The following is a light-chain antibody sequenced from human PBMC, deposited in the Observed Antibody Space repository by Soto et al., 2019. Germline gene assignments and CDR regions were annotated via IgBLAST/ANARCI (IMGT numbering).Light chain of an antibody. J-gene: IGKJ1*01. CDR1: PSINKW. Sequence: DILLTQSPSTLSASVGDRVTISCRASPSINKWLALDQHKPGKAPNLLIYEVSSLHSGVPSRFSGSASGTVFSLTISSLRPDDFATYYCQHYSGDRATFGQGTKVEI. CDR2: EVS. V-gene: IGKV1-5*03. CDR3: QHYSGDRAT.